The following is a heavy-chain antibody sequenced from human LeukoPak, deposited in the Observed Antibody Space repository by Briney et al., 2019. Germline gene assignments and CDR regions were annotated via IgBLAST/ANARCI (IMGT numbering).Heavy chain of an antibody. V-gene: IGHV3-53*01. CDR3: ARETEGVAADI. Sequence: GGSLRLSCAASGFTFSSNYMSWVRQAPGKGLEWVSVIYSGGSTYYADSVKGRFTISRDNSKNTLYLKMNSLRAEDTAVYYCARETEGVAADIWGQGTMVTVSS. CDR1: GFTFSSNY. D-gene: IGHD6-19*01. CDR2: IYSGGST. J-gene: IGHJ3*02.